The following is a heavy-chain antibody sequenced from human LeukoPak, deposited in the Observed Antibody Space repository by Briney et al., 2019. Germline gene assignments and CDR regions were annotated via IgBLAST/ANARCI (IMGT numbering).Heavy chain of an antibody. D-gene: IGHD1-26*01. V-gene: IGHV3-30*03. CDR1: GFTFRSYG. J-gene: IGHJ3*02. Sequence: PGRSLRLSCAASGFTFRSYGMHWVRQAPGKGLEWVAVISYDGSNKYYADSVKGRFTISRDNSKNTLYLQMSSLRAEDTAVYYCARRYRVGALDMGAFDIWGQGTLVTVSS. CDR2: ISYDGSNK. CDR3: ARRYRVGALDMGAFDI.